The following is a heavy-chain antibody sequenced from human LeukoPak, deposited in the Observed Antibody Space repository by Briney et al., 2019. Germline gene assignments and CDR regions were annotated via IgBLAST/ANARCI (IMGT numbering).Heavy chain of an antibody. V-gene: IGHV3-23*01. D-gene: IGHD5-12*01. CDR3: AKGSGQRLHSGCDYFDY. CDR2: ISGSGGST. J-gene: IGHJ4*02. CDR1: GFTFSSYA. Sequence: PGGSLRLSCAASGFTFSSYAMSWVRQAPGKGLEWVSAISGSGGSTYYADSVKGRFTISRDTSKNTLYLEMNSLRAEDTAVYYCAKGSGQRLHSGCDYFDYWGQGTLVTVSS.